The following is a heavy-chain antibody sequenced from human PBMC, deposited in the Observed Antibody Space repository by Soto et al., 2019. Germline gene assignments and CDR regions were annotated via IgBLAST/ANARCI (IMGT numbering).Heavy chain of an antibody. Sequence: QLQLQESGPGLVKPSQTLSLTCTVSGGSISSGGYYWSWIRQHPGKGLEWIGYIYYSGSTYYNASLKRRVTISVNTSNNQFSLKLSSVTAADTAVYYCARVEGDYVSFGTFGLMAFDYWGQGTLVTVSS. CDR1: GGSISSGGYY. CDR3: ARVEGDYVSFGTFGLMAFDY. J-gene: IGHJ4*02. CDR2: IYYSGST. D-gene: IGHD4-17*01. V-gene: IGHV4-31*03.